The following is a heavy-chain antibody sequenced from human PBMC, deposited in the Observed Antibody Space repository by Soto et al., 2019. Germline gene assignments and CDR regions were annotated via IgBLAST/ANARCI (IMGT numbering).Heavy chain of an antibody. CDR1: GFTFSNYA. CDR2: IDDGGGST. V-gene: IGHV3-23*01. Sequence: GGSLRLSCAASGFTFSNYAMSWVRQAPGKGLEWVSGIDDGGGSTYYTDSVKGRFTISRDNSKNTLYLQMNSLRAEDTAVYYCAKEYRTTVTKSSNFLDYWGQGTLVTVSS. D-gene: IGHD4-17*01. CDR3: AKEYRTTVTKSSNFLDY. J-gene: IGHJ4*02.